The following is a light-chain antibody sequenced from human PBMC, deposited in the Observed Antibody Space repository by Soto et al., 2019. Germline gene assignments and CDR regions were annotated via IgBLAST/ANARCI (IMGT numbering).Light chain of an antibody. J-gene: IGKJ4*01. Sequence: EIVLTQSPGTLSVSPGERATLSCRASQSVGRNYLAWYQQKPGQAPRILIYDASSRATGIPDRFSGSGSGTDFTLTISRLEPEDFAVYYCQQYASSPLTFGGGTKVETK. V-gene: IGKV3-20*01. CDR1: QSVGRNY. CDR3: QQYASSPLT. CDR2: DAS.